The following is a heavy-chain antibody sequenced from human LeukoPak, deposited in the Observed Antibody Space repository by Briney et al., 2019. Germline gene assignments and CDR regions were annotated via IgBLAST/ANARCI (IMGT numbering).Heavy chain of an antibody. CDR1: GFTFSTHW. D-gene: IGHD3-10*01. V-gene: IGHV3-74*01. CDR3: ARVSSLWSFDY. J-gene: IGHJ4*02. Sequence: GGSLRLSCAASGFTFSTHWMHWVRQTPGRGLVWVSRISPDGSRTAYADSVKGRFTISRDNARDTLYLQLNSLGAEDTAVYYCARVSSLWSFDYWGQGTLVTVSS. CDR2: ISPDGSRT.